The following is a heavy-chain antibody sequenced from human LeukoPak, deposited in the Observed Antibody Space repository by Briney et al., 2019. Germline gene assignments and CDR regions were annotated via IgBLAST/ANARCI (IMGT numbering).Heavy chain of an antibody. V-gene: IGHV4-39*07. CDR2: IHYSRGT. CDR3: ARDRSNNPYYFYYMDV. CDR1: GGSISNINYY. Sequence: SETLSLTCTVSGGSISNINYYWGWIRQPPGKGLEWIGSIHYSRGTHYNPSLKSRVTISVDTSKNQSSLRLSSVSAADTALYYCARDRSNNPYYFYYMDVWGRGTTVTVSS. J-gene: IGHJ6*03. D-gene: IGHD1/OR15-1a*01.